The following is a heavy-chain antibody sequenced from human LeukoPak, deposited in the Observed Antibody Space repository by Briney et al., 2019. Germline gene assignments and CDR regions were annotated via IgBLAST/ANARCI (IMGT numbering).Heavy chain of an antibody. CDR1: GDSVTSTLYY. D-gene: IGHD3-22*01. V-gene: IGHV4-39*01. CDR2: IYYTGTT. Sequence: SETLSLTCTVSGDSVTSTLYYWVWLRRPPGKGLEWIGHIYYTGTTYYNPSLKSRVTISVDTSKNQFSLKLSSVTAADTAVYYCARITYYYDSSGYYLHGYYFDYWGQGTLVTVSS. CDR3: ARITYYYDSSGYYLHGYYFDY. J-gene: IGHJ4*02.